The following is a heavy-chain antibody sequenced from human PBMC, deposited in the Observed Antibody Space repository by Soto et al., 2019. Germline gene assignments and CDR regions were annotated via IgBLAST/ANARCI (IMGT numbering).Heavy chain of an antibody. V-gene: IGHV4-34*01. J-gene: IGHJ6*03. CDR2: INHSGST. Sequence: SETLSLTCAVYGGSFSGYYWSWIRQPPGKGLEWIGEINHSGSTNYNPSLKSRVTISVDTSKNQFSLKLSSVTAADTAVYYCARGFESATYYMDVWGKGTTVTVSS. CDR3: ARGFESATYYMDV. CDR1: GGSFSGYY.